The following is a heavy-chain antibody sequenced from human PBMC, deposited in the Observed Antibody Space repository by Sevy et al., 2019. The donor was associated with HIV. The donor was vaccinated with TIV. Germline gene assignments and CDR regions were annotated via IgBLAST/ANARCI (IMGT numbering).Heavy chain of an antibody. V-gene: IGHV3-64D*06. CDR1: GFTFSSHA. CDR2: ISSNGGST. J-gene: IGHJ4*01. CDR3: VKDMLPLYDDFWSGLDY. Sequence: GGSLRLSCSASGFTFSSHAMHWVRQAPGKGLEYVSAISSNGGSTYYADSVKGRFTISRDNSKNTLYLQMSSLRAEDTAVYYCVKDMLPLYDDFWSGLDYWGHGTLVTVSS. D-gene: IGHD3-3*01.